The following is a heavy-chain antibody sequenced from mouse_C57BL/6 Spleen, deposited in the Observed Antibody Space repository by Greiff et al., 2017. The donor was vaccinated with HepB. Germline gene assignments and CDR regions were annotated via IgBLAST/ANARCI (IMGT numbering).Heavy chain of an antibody. Sequence: EVQLQQSGPELVKPGASVKISCKASGYTFTDYYMNWVKQSHGKSLEWIGDINPNNGGTSYNQKFKGKSTLTVDKSSSTAYMELRSLTSEDSAVYDCAREMDDYDGDALDYWGQGTTLTVSS. CDR1: GYTFTDYY. CDR2: INPNNGGT. J-gene: IGHJ2*01. D-gene: IGHD2-4*01. CDR3: AREMDDYDGDALDY. V-gene: IGHV1-26*01.